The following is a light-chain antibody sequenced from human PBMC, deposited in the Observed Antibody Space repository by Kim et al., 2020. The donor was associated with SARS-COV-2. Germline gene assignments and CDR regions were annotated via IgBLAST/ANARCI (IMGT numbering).Light chain of an antibody. J-gene: IGLJ2*01. CDR3: TSFAGSKNLV. CDR1: SRDVCGIYQ. V-gene: IGLV2-8*01. CDR2: EVI. Sequence: GQPVTHTRNGTSRDVCGIYQVAWDQHHPRKAPKLIIYEVIKRPAEVPDRFSGSKYGNTASLTVSGLQAEDEADYYCTSFAGSKNLVLGGGTQLTVL.